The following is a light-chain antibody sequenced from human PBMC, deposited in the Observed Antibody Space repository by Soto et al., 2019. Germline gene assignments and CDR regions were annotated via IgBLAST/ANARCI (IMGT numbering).Light chain of an antibody. V-gene: IGLV1-51*01. CDR3: GVWDDSLNTVV. J-gene: IGLJ2*01. Sequence: QSVLTQPPSVSAAPGQKVTISCSGSSSNIGKNLVSWYQQLTGAAPKLLIYDNDRRPSEIPDRFSASKSGPSATLAITGLQTGDEADYCCGVWDDSLNTVVFGGGTKVTVL. CDR1: SSNIGKNL. CDR2: DND.